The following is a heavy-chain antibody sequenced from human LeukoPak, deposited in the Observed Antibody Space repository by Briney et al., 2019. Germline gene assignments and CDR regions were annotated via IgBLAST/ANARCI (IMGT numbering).Heavy chain of an antibody. V-gene: IGHV4-34*01. CDR2: INHSGST. CDR3: ARSPNLLFDY. Sequence: PSETLSLTCAVYGGSFSGYYWSWIRQPPGKGLEWIGEINHSGSTNYNPSLKSRVTISVDTSKNQFSLKLSSVTAADTAVYYGARSPNLLFDYWGQGTLVTVSS. J-gene: IGHJ4*02. CDR1: GGSFSGYY.